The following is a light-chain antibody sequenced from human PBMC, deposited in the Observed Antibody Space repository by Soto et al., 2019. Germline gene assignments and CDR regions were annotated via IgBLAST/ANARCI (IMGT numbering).Light chain of an antibody. CDR1: SSNIGSNA. CDR2: GNN. J-gene: IGLJ2*01. CDR3: AAWDDSLNGVV. Sequence: QSVLTQPPSASRTPGQRVTISCSGSSSNIGSNAVNWYQQLPGTAPKLLIYGNNQRPSGVPDRFSGSKSGTSASLAISGLKSEDDADYYCAAWDDSLNGVVFGGGTKLTVL. V-gene: IGLV1-44*01.